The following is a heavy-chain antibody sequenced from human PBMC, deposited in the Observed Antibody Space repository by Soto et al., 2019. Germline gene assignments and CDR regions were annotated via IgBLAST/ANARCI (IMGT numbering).Heavy chain of an antibody. CDR2: IIPIFGTA. J-gene: IGHJ6*02. CDR1: GGTFSSYA. V-gene: IGHV1-69*01. Sequence: QVQLVQSGAEVKKPGSSVKVSCKASGGTFSSYAISWVRQAPGQGLEWMGGIIPIFGTANYAQKFQGRVTITADESTSPAYMELSSLRSEDTAVYYCARARALPTVTYYYYYYGMDVWGQGTAVTVSS. CDR3: ARARALPTVTYYYYYYGMDV. D-gene: IGHD4-17*01.